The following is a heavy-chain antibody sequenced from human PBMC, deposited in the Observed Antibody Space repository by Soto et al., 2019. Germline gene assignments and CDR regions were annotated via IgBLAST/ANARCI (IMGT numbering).Heavy chain of an antibody. CDR1: GFSFRTYA. Sequence: RLSCSVSGFSFRTYAMHWVRQAPGKGLEWLAIIWSDGVKEYYAESVRGRFTISIDNSKNTVFLQMDTVGAEDSALYYCTRATFDVWGQGTTVTVSS. CDR2: IWSDGVKE. V-gene: IGHV3-33*01. CDR3: TRATFDV. J-gene: IGHJ6*02.